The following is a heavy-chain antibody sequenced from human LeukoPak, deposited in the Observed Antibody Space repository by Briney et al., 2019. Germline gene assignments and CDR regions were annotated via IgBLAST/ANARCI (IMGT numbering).Heavy chain of an antibody. D-gene: IGHD3-16*02. Sequence: GGSLRLSCAASGFTFSSYWMSWVRQAPGKGLEWVANIKQDGSEKYYVDSVKGRFTISRDNAKNSLYLQMNSLRAEDTAVYYCARDEMITFGGVIVEPPIDYWGQGTLVTVSS. J-gene: IGHJ4*02. V-gene: IGHV3-7*01. CDR2: IKQDGSEK. CDR1: GFTFSSYW. CDR3: ARDEMITFGGVIVEPPIDY.